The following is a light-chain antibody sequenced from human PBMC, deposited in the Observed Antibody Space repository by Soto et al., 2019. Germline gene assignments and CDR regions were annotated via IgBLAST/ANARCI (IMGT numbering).Light chain of an antibody. CDR1: QSVTNNY. CDR3: QQYGTSPLTWT. J-gene: IGKJ1*01. V-gene: IGKV3-20*01. CDR2: GAS. Sequence: EIVLTRSPDTLSLSPGERATLSCRASQSVTNNYLAWYQQRPGQAPRLLIYGASTRATGIPDRFTGSGSGTDFILTITRLEPEDFALYYCQQYGTSPLTWTFGQGTKMEVK.